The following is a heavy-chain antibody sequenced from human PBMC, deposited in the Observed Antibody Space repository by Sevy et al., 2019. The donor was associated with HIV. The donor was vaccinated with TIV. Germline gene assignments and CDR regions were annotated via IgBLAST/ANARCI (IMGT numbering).Heavy chain of an antibody. Sequence: GESLKISCKGSGYSFTSYWIGWVRQMPGKGLEWMGIIYPGDSDTRYSPSFQGQVIISADKSISTAYLQWSSLKASDTAMYYCARPTGGQLWPNWFDPWGQGTLVTVSS. CDR3: ARPTGGQLWPNWFDP. V-gene: IGHV5-51*01. J-gene: IGHJ5*02. D-gene: IGHD5-18*01. CDR2: IYPGDSDT. CDR1: GYSFTSYW.